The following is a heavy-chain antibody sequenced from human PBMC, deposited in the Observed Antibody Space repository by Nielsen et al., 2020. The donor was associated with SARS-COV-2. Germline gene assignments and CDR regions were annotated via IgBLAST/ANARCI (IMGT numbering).Heavy chain of an antibody. V-gene: IGHV3-64D*08. CDR1: GFSFSIHV. D-gene: IGHD1-7*01. CDR2: INSRGDKR. CDR3: AKKFGINWNYDY. J-gene: IGHJ4*02. Sequence: GASLKISCSASGFSFSIHVMHWVRQAPGKGLAFVSVINSRGDKRYYADSVEDRFPISRDNSKNTLYLEMSRLRPEDTAVYYCAKKFGINWNYDYWGQGTLVTVSS.